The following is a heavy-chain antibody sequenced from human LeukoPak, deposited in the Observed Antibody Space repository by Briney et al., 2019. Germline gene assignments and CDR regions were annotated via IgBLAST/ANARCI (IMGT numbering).Heavy chain of an antibody. CDR3: ARNYYDGSGFYNDY. D-gene: IGHD3-22*01. CDR1: GFTFSSYG. V-gene: IGHV3-72*01. CDR2: TRNKVRSYTR. J-gene: IGHJ4*02. Sequence: GGSLRLSCAASGFTFSSYGMHWVRQAPGKGLEWVGRTRNKVRSYTREYAASVQGRFTISRDDSKNSLYLQMNSLKTEDTAVYFCARNYYDGSGFYNDYWGQGTLVTVSA.